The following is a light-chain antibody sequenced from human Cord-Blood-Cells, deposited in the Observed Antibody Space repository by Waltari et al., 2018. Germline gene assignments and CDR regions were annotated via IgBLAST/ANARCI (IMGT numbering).Light chain of an antibody. Sequence: QSALTQPASVSGSPGQSITISCTGTSSDVGGYNYASWYQQHPGNPPKLMIYDVSKRPSGVSNRFSGSKSGNTASLTISGLQAEDEADYYCSSYTSSSTRVFGGGTKLTVL. J-gene: IGLJ3*02. CDR1: SSDVGGYNY. V-gene: IGLV2-14*01. CDR3: SSYTSSSTRV. CDR2: DVS.